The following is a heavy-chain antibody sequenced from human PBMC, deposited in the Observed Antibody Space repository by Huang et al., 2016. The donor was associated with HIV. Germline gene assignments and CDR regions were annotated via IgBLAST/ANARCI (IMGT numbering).Heavy chain of an antibody. Sequence: EEQLVQSGAEVKKPGESLKISCEGSGYGFAKYWIGWVRQMPGKGLECMGIIYPDASDTRYSPSFQGLVSISADKSISTAYLQWSSLKASDTAMYYCARLDTARNYYYYGLDVWGQGTSVIVSS. V-gene: IGHV5-51*01. CDR2: IYPDASDT. D-gene: IGHD5-18*01. J-gene: IGHJ6*02. CDR3: ARLDTARNYYYYGLDV. CDR1: GYGFAKYW.